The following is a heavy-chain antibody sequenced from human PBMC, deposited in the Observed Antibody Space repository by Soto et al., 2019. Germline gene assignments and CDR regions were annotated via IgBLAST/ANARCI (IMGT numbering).Heavy chain of an antibody. J-gene: IGHJ6*02. CDR1: GGTFSSYA. CDR3: AREAETAPGRPYYYYGMDV. Sequence: QVQLVQSGAEVKKPGSSVKVSCKASGGTFSSYAISWVRQAPGQGLEWMGGLIPIFGTANYAQKFQGRVTITADESTSTAYMELSRVRSEDTAVDYCAREAETAPGRPYYYYGMDVWGQGTTVTVSS. D-gene: IGHD6-19*01. V-gene: IGHV1-69*01. CDR2: LIPIFGTA.